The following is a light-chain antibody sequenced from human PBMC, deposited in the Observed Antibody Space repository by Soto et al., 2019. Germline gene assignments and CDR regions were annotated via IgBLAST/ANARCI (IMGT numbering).Light chain of an antibody. CDR3: QQYRSSPRT. J-gene: IGKJ1*01. CDR1: QSVSSSY. Sequence: EIVLTQSPGTLSLSPGERATLSCRASQSVSSSYLAWYQQKPGQAPSLIYGASSRATGIPDRFSGRGSGTDFTLTISRLEPEDFAVYYCQQYRSSPRTFGQGTKVEIK. V-gene: IGKV3-20*01. CDR2: GAS.